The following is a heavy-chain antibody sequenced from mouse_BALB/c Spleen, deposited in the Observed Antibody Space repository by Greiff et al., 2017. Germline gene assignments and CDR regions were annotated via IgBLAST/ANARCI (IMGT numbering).Heavy chain of an antibody. CDR1: GYSITSDYA. CDR2: ISYSGST. V-gene: IGHV3-2*02. Sequence: EVQGVESGPGLVKPSQSLSLTCTVTGYSITSDYAWNWIRQFPGNKLEWMGYISYSGSTSYNPSLKSRISITRDTSKNQFFLQLNSVTTEDTATYYCARLPYRYDEGDFDYWGQGTTLTVSS. CDR3: ARLPYRYDEGDFDY. J-gene: IGHJ2*01. D-gene: IGHD2-14*01.